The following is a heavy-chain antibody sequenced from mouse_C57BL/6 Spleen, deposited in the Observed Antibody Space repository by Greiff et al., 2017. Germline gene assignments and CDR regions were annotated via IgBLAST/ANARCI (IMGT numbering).Heavy chain of an antibody. D-gene: IGHD2-4*01. CDR2: IYPGDGDT. Sequence: QVQLQQSGAELVKPGASVKISCKASGYAFSSYWMNWVKQRSGKGLEWIGQIYPGDGDTNYNGKFKGKATLTADKSSSTAYMQLSSLTSEDSAVYFRARLYYDYDKAFAYWGQGTLVTVSA. CDR1: GYAFSSYW. V-gene: IGHV1-80*01. CDR3: ARLYYDYDKAFAY. J-gene: IGHJ3*01.